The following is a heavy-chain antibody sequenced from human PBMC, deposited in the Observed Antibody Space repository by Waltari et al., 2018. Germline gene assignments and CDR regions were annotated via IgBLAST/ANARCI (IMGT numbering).Heavy chain of an antibody. CDR3: AREGEYCSDGYCYSLDH. D-gene: IGHD2-15*01. CDR1: GGSITAPPSW. CDR2: IYASGFT. Sequence: QVQLQESGPGLVNPSQTLSLTCRVSGGSITAPPSWCSWLRQPAGKGLEWIGRIYASGFTNYSPSLESRLTISADTSKNQISLILTSVTAADTAVYYCAREGEYCSDGYCYSLDHWGQGTLVTVSS. V-gene: IGHV4-61*02. J-gene: IGHJ4*02.